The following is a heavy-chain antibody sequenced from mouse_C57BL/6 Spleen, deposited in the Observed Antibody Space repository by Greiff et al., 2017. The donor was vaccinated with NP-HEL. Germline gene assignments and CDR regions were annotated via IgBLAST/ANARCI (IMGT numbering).Heavy chain of an antibody. V-gene: IGHV1-63*01. CDR3: ARGDYGSSYELAY. J-gene: IGHJ3*01. D-gene: IGHD1-1*01. Sequence: VQLQQSGAELVRPGTSVKMSCKASGYTFTNYWIGWAKQRPGHGLEWIGDIYPGGGYTNYNEKFKGKATLTADKASSTAYMQSSSLTSEDSALYCCARGDYGSSYELAYWGQGALVT. CDR2: IYPGGGYT. CDR1: GYTFTNYW.